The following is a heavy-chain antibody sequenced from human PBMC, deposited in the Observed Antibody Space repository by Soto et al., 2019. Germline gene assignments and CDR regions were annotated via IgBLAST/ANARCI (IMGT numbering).Heavy chain of an antibody. D-gene: IGHD3-3*01. CDR2: ISSSGSTI. CDR1: GFTFSDYY. Sequence: GGSLRLSCAASGFTFSDYYMSWIRQAPGKGLEWVSYISSSGSTIYYADSVKGRFTISRDNAKNSLYLQMNSLRAEDTAVYYCAFTGEWLLPDYFDYWGQGTLVTVSS. V-gene: IGHV3-11*01. J-gene: IGHJ4*02. CDR3: AFTGEWLLPDYFDY.